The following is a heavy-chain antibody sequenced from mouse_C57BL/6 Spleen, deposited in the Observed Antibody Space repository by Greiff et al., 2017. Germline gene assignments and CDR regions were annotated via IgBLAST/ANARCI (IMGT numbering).Heavy chain of an antibody. Sequence: EVQRVESGEGLVKPGGSLKLSCAASGFTFSSYAMSWVRQTPEKRLEWVAYISSGGDYIYYADTVKGRFTISRDKARNTLYLQMSSLKSEDTAMYYCTRGDYEDYYAMDYWGQGTSVTVSS. V-gene: IGHV5-9-1*02. CDR1: GFTFSSYA. D-gene: IGHD2-4*01. CDR2: ISSGGDYI. J-gene: IGHJ4*01. CDR3: TRGDYEDYYAMDY.